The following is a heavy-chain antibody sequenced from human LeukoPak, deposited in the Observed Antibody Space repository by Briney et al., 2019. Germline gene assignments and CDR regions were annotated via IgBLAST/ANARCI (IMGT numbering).Heavy chain of an antibody. J-gene: IGHJ4*02. V-gene: IGHV1-69*05. Sequence: SVKVSCKASGYTFTSYGISWVRQAPGQGLEWMGGIIPIFGTANYAQKFQGRVTITTDESTSTAYMELSSLRSEDTAVYYCARDLDIVATGVGYWGQGTLVTVSS. D-gene: IGHD5-12*01. CDR2: IIPIFGTA. CDR1: GYTFTSYG. CDR3: ARDLDIVATGVGY.